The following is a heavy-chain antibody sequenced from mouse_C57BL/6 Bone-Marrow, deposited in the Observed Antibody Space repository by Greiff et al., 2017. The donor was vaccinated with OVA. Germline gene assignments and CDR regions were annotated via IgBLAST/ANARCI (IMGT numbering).Heavy chain of an antibody. J-gene: IGHJ2*01. D-gene: IGHD3-3*01. CDR1: GFTFSSYA. V-gene: IGHV5-4*01. Sequence: EVHLVESGGGLVKPGGSLKLSCAASGFTFSSYAMSWVRQTPEKRLEWVATISDGGSYTYYPDNVKGRFTISRDNAKNNLYLQMSHLKSEDTAMYYCARDQASTARYFDYWGQGTTLTVSS. CDR2: ISDGGSYT. CDR3: ARDQASTARYFDY.